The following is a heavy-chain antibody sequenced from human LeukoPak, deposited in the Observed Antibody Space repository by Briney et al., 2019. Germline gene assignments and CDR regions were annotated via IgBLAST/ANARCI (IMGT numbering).Heavy chain of an antibody. Sequence: SETLSLTCAVYGGSFSTYYWSWIRQPPGKGLEWVGEINQSGSTNYNPSLKSRVTISVDTSKNQFSLKLSSVTAADTAVYYCARAQAGGQLVRGFYFDYWGQGTLVTVSS. D-gene: IGHD6-13*01. J-gene: IGHJ4*02. CDR3: ARAQAGGQLVRGFYFDY. CDR2: INQSGST. V-gene: IGHV4-34*01. CDR1: GGSFSTYY.